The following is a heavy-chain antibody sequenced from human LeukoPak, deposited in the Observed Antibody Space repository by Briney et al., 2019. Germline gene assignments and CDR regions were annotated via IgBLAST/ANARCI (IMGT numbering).Heavy chain of an antibody. CDR3: AKWGIAAAPLFDY. CDR1: GFTFSSYS. Sequence: PGGSLRLSCAASGFTFSSYSMNWVRQAPGKGLEWVSYISSSSSTIYYADSVKGRFTISRDNAKNSLYLQMNSLRAEDTAVYYCAKWGIAAAPLFDYWGQGTLVTVSS. V-gene: IGHV3-48*01. D-gene: IGHD6-13*01. J-gene: IGHJ4*02. CDR2: ISSSSSTI.